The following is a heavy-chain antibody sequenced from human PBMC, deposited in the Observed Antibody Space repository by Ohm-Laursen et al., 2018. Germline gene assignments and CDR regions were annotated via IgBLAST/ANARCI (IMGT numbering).Heavy chain of an antibody. J-gene: IGHJ4*02. V-gene: IGHV3-9*01. CDR2: ITWNSGTI. Sequence: SLRLSCTASGFTFDDYAMHWVRQAPGKGLEWVSGITWNSGTITYADSVKGRFTISRDNAKNSLYLQMNSLRAEDTALYYCAKMVGAWDFFDYWGQGTPVTVSS. CDR1: GFTFDDYA. CDR3: AKMVGAWDFFDY. D-gene: IGHD1-26*01.